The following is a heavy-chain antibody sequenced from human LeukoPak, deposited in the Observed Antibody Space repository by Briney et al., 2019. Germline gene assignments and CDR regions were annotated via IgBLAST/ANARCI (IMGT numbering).Heavy chain of an antibody. CDR2: IRYDGSNK. J-gene: IGHJ4*02. CDR1: GFTFSSYG. V-gene: IGHV3-30*02. CDR3: ATPRLRFSEWLFGY. Sequence: GGSLRLSCAASGFTFSSYGMHWVRQAPGKGLEWVAFIRYDGSNKYYADSVKGRFTISRDNSKNTLYLQMNSLRAEDTAVYYCATPRLRFSEWLFGYWGQGTLVTVSS. D-gene: IGHD3-3*01.